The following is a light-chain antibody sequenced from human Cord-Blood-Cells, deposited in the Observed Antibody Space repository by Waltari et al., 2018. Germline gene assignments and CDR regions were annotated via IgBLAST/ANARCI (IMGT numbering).Light chain of an antibody. CDR3: CSYACRSTWV. Sequence: QSALTQPALVSGSPGLSLTIACTGTRSDVGSYNLLSWSQQHPVKAPQLRIYEGRKRPSGVSNRCSGSKSCNTDALAMSGFQGEDEADYFCCSYACRSTWVFGGGTKLTVL. CDR2: EGR. CDR1: RSDVGSYNL. V-gene: IGLV2-23*01. J-gene: IGLJ3*02.